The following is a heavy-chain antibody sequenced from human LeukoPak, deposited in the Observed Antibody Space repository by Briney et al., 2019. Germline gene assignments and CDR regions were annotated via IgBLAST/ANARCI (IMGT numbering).Heavy chain of an antibody. CDR1: GFTFSSYA. CDR3: AKYMKYQLLLAIDY. Sequence: GGSLRLSCAASGFTFSSYAMRWVRQAPGKGLEWVSAISGSGAGTYYADSVKGRFTISRDNSKNTLYLQMNSLRAEDTAVYYCAKYMKYQLLLAIDYWGQGTLVTVSS. CDR2: ISGSGAGT. J-gene: IGHJ4*02. V-gene: IGHV3-23*01. D-gene: IGHD2-2*01.